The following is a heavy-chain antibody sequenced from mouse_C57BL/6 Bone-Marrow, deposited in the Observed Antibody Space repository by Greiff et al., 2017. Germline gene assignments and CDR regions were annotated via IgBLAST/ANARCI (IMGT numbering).Heavy chain of an antibody. J-gene: IGHJ4*01. CDR3: TTRDYSKSYYYAMDY. CDR1: GFNIKDDY. V-gene: IGHV14-4*01. D-gene: IGHD2-5*01. Sequence: VQLQQSGAELVRPGASVKLSCTASGFNIKDDYMHWVKQRPEQGLEWIGWIDPENGDTEYASKFQGKATITADTSSKTAYLQLSSLTSEDTAVYYCTTRDYSKSYYYAMDYWGQGTSVTVSS. CDR2: IDPENGDT.